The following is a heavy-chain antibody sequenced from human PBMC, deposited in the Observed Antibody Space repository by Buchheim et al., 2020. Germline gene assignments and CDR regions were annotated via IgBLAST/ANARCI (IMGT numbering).Heavy chain of an antibody. Sequence: QVQLVESGGGVVQPGRSLRLSCAASGFAFGTYPMHWVRQAPGKGLEWVAVISYDGSNKYYAESVKGRFIITRDNSNNNLYLQMNSLTPEDTAVFYCARPTRSGTYYFQYFYGMDIWGQGTT. V-gene: IGHV3-30-3*01. CDR3: ARPTRSGTYYFQYFYGMDI. D-gene: IGHD1-26*01. CDR1: GFAFGTYP. J-gene: IGHJ6*02. CDR2: ISYDGSNK.